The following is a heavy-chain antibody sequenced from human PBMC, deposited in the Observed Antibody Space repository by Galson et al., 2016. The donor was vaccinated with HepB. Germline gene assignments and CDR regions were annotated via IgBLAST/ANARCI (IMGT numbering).Heavy chain of an antibody. D-gene: IGHD2-21*01. J-gene: IGHJ3*02. Sequence: SLRLSCAASGFNFISHEMNWVRQAPGKGLEWVSYISPSGDIKYYADSVRGRFTISRDNAENSLSLQMSSLRAEDTAVYYCARDLFQRGDAVEMLGQGTMVTVSS. CDR1: GFNFISHE. CDR2: ISPSGDIK. V-gene: IGHV3-48*03. CDR3: ARDLFQRGDAVEM.